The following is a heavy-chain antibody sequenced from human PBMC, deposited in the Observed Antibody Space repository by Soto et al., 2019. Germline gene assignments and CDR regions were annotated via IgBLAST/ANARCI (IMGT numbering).Heavy chain of an antibody. J-gene: IGHJ4*02. CDR1: GFTFSSYG. CDR3: AKELGYSYGYEF. Sequence: GGSLRLSCAASGFTFSSYGMHWVRQAPGKGLEWVAVISYDGSNKYYADSVKGRFTISRDNSKNTLYLQMNSLRAEDTAVYYCAKELGYSYGYEFWGQGTLVTVSS. V-gene: IGHV3-30*18. CDR2: ISYDGSNK. D-gene: IGHD5-18*01.